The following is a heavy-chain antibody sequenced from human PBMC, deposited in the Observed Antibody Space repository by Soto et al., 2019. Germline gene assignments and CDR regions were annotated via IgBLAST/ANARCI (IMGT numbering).Heavy chain of an antibody. CDR1: GGSISSYY. J-gene: IGHJ5*02. CDR3: ARASRGSGTPWFDP. CDR2: IYYSGST. Sequence: QVQLQESGPGLVKPSETLSLTCTVSGGSISSYYWSWIRQPPGKGLEWIGYIYYSGSTNYNPSLMSLVPISLDTCKNRVSLKLSSVTAADTAEDYCARASRGSGTPWFDPWGQGTLLTVSS. V-gene: IGHV4-59*01. D-gene: IGHD3-10*01.